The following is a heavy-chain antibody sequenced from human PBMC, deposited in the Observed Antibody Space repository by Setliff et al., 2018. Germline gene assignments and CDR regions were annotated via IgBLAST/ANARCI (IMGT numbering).Heavy chain of an antibody. V-gene: IGHV4-30-4*08. CDR3: ARFRGANGGHMDV. D-gene: IGHD7-27*01. J-gene: IGHJ6*03. Sequence: SETLSLTFTVAGASTSSGDFYWSWIRQPPGKGLEWIGYIYYSGTTYYNPSLRSRVAISVDTSKNQFSLSLTSVTVTDTAVFYCARFRGANGGHMDVWGKGTTVTVSS. CDR1: GASTSSGDFY. CDR2: IYYSGTT.